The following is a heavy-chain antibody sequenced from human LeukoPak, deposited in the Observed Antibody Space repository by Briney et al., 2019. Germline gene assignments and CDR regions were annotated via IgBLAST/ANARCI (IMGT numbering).Heavy chain of an antibody. D-gene: IGHD2-15*01. CDR2: INPSGGST. J-gene: IGHJ6*03. V-gene: IGHV1-46*01. CDR1: GYTFTSYY. CDR3: ARDGVVAATTDYYYYYMDV. Sequence: ASVKVSCKASGYTFTSYYMHWVRQAPGQGLEWMGIINPSGGSTSYAQKFQGRVTMTRDMSTSTVYMELSSLRSEDTAVYYCARDGVVAATTDYYYYYMDVWGKGTTVTVSS.